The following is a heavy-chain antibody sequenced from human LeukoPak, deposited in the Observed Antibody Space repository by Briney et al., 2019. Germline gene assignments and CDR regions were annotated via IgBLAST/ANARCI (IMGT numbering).Heavy chain of an antibody. CDR3: ARRRWEQACDI. CDR1: GFTFSSYS. V-gene: IGHV3-21*01. Sequence: GGSLRLSCAASGFTFSSYSMNWVRQAPGKGLEWVSSISSSSSYIYFADSVKGRFTISRDNAKNSLYLQMNSLRAEDTAVYYCARRRWEQACDIWGQGTMVTVSS. D-gene: IGHD1-26*01. J-gene: IGHJ3*02. CDR2: ISSSSSYI.